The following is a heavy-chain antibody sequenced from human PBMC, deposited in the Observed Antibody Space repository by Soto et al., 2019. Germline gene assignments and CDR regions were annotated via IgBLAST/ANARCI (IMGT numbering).Heavy chain of an antibody. Sequence: SETLSLTCTVSGGSISSYYWSWIRQPPGRGLEWIGYIYYSGSTNYNPSLKSRVTISVDTSKNQFSLKLSSVTAADTAVYYCARVMRRRSYYYYGMDVWGQGTTVTVSS. CDR1: GGSISSYY. V-gene: IGHV4-59*01. J-gene: IGHJ6*02. CDR2: IYYSGST. D-gene: IGHD3-16*01. CDR3: ARVMRRRSYYYYGMDV.